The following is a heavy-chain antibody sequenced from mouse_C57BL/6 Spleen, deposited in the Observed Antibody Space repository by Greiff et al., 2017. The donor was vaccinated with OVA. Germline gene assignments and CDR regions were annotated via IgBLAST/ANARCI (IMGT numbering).Heavy chain of an antibody. D-gene: IGHD2-1*01. CDR1: GYTFTDYY. V-gene: IGHV1-19*01. Sequence: EVQLQQSGPVLVKPGASVKMSCKAPGYTFTDYYMNWVKQSHGKSLEWIGVINPYNGGTSYNQKFKGKATLTVDKSSSTAYMELNSLTSEDSAVYYCARHYGNYPAWFAYWGQGTLVTVSA. J-gene: IGHJ3*01. CDR2: INPYNGGT. CDR3: ARHYGNYPAWFAY.